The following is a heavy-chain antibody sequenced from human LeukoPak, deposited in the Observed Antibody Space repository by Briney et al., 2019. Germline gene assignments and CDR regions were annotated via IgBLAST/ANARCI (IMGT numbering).Heavy chain of an antibody. D-gene: IGHD1-26*01. J-gene: IGHJ6*02. V-gene: IGHV3-48*03. Sequence: PGGSLRLSCAASGFTFSSYEMNWVRQAPGKGLEWVSYISSSGSTIYYAESVKGRFTISRDNAKNSLYLQMNSLRAEDTAVYYCSRNMGAKGYYYYYGMDVWGQGTTVTVSS. CDR3: SRNMGAKGYYYYYGMDV. CDR2: ISSSGSTI. CDR1: GFTFSSYE.